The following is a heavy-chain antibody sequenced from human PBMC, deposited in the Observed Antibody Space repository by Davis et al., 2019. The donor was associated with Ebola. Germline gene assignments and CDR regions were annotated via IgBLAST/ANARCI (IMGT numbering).Heavy chain of an antibody. Sequence: SETLSLTCTVSGGSISSRNWWSWVRQPPGKGLEWLGEIYHSGSTNYNPPLKSRFTISVDTYKNQFSLKLSSVTAADTALYYCARSLPAAMYYYNGMDVWGQGTTVTVSS. V-gene: IGHV4-4*02. CDR3: ARSLPAAMYYYNGMDV. D-gene: IGHD2-2*01. CDR2: IYHSGST. CDR1: GGSISSRNW. J-gene: IGHJ6*02.